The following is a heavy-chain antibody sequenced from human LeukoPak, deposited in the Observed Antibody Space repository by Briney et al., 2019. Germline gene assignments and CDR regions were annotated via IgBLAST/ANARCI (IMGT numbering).Heavy chain of an antibody. D-gene: IGHD1-26*01. V-gene: IGHV4-59*01. J-gene: IGHJ3*02. Sequence: PSETLSLACTVAGGSISRYYWSWIRQPPVRGLEWIGYIYYSGSTNYNPSLKSRVTISVDTSKNQFSLKLSSVTAADTAVYYCGRGAPLTVGASRAFDIWGQGTMVTVSS. CDR1: GGSISRYY. CDR2: IYYSGST. CDR3: GRGAPLTVGASRAFDI.